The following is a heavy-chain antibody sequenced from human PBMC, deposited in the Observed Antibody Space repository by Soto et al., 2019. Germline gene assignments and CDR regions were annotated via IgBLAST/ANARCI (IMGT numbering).Heavy chain of an antibody. CDR3: ARLIGSSWFVG. V-gene: IGHV6-1*01. D-gene: IGHD6-13*01. J-gene: IGHJ4*02. CDR1: GDSVSSNIVT. CDR2: TYYRSQWFN. Sequence: QVQLLQSGPGLVKPSQTLSLTCAISGDSVSSNIVTWDWIRQSPSRGLEWLGRTYYRSQWFNDYAVAVKSRMTINADTSKNQFSLQLNYVTPEDTAVYYFARLIGSSWFVGWGQGTPVTVSS.